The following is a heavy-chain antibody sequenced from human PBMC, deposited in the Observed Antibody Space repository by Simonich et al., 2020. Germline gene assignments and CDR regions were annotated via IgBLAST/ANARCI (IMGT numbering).Heavy chain of an antibody. Sequence: QVQLVQSGAEVKKPGASVKVSCKASGYTFTGYYMHWVRQAPGQGLEGMGWINPNSGGTNYAQKFKGRVTMTRDTSISTAYMELSRLRSDDTAVYYCARSHIAAAGTGYFQHWGQGTLVTVSS. CDR2: INPNSGGT. CDR1: GYTFTGYY. D-gene: IGHD6-13*01. CDR3: ARSHIAAAGTGYFQH. J-gene: IGHJ1*01. V-gene: IGHV1-2*02.